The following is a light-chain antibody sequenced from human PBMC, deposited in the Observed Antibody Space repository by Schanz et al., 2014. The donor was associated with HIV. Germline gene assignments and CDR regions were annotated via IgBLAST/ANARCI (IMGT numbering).Light chain of an antibody. CDR2: RAS. J-gene: IGKJ2*01. V-gene: IGKV1-5*03. Sequence: DIQMTQSPSTLSASVGERVTITCRASQYISSWLAWYQQKPGKAPKLLIYRASDLEIGVPSRFSGGGAGTEFTLTINSLQPDDFATYFCQQSHNYPYTFGQGTKLET. CDR1: QYISSW. CDR3: QQSHNYPYT.